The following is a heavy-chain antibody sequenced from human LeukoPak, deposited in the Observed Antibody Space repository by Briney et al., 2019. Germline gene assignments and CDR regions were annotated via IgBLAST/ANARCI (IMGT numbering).Heavy chain of an antibody. CDR1: VLSFSRYT. CDR3: ARDYRTYSSSYPSDY. D-gene: IGHD6-6*01. J-gene: IGHJ4*02. V-gene: IGHV3-23*01. Sequence: GGSLRLSCVASVLSFSRYTWSWVRQPPGKGLEWVSAISGSRDESWYTDSAKGRFTISRDNSKNTLYLQMNSLRAEDTAVYYCARDYRTYSSSYPSDYWGQGTLVTVSS. CDR2: ISGSRDES.